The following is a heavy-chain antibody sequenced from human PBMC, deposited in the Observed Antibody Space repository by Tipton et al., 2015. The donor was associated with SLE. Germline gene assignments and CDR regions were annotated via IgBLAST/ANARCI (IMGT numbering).Heavy chain of an antibody. CDR3: ARGFTTYSSSPEAFDI. V-gene: IGHV4-59*11. CDR2: IYYTGST. Sequence: TLSLTCTVSGDSITSHYWSWIRQPPGKGLEWIAYIYYTGSTNYNPSLKSRVTISIDTSKNQFSLKLSSVTAADTAVYYCARGFTTYSSSPEAFDIWGQETMVTVSS. J-gene: IGHJ3*02. D-gene: IGHD6-6*01. CDR1: GDSITSHY.